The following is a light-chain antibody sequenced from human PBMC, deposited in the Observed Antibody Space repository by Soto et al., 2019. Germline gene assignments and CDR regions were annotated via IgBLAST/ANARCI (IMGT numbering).Light chain of an antibody. J-gene: IGKJ5*01. V-gene: IGKV3-20*01. CDR3: QQYGSSHT. Sequence: EIVLTQSPGTLSLSPGERATLSCRASQSVSSSYLAWYQQKPGQAPRLLIYGASSRATGIPDRFSCSGFGTDFTLTISRLEPEDFAVYYCQQYGSSHTFGQGTRLEIK. CDR1: QSVSSSY. CDR2: GAS.